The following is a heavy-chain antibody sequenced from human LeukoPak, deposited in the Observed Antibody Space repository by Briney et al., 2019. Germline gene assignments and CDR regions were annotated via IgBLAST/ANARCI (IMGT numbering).Heavy chain of an antibody. CDR2: IYTSGST. D-gene: IGHD1-26*01. CDR3: ARGVSSGSYRRDAFDI. J-gene: IGHJ3*02. Sequence: PSQTLSLTCTVSGGSISSGGYYWSWIRQPAGKGLEWIGRIYTSGSTNYNPSLKSRVTMSVDTSKNQFSLKLSSVTAADTAVYYCARGVSSGSYRRDAFDIWGQGTMVTVSS. V-gene: IGHV4-61*02. CDR1: GGSISSGGYY.